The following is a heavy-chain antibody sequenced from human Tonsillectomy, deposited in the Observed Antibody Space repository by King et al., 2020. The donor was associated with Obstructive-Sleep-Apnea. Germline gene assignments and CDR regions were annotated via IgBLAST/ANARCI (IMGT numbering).Heavy chain of an antibody. CDR2: IYYSGST. CDR1: GGSISSGGYY. J-gene: IGHJ6*02. D-gene: IGHD3-10*01. Sequence: VQLQESGPGLVKPSQTLSLTCIVSGGSISSGGYYWSWIRQHPGKGLEWIGYIYYSGSTYYNPSLKSRITISVDTSKNQFSLNLSSVTAADTAVYYCARDSSSMGRGVIYSYDGMDVWGQGTTVTVSS. V-gene: IGHV4-31*03. CDR3: ARDSSSMGRGVIYSYDGMDV.